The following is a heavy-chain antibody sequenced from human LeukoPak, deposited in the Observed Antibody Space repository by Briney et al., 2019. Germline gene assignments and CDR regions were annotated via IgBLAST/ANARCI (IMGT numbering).Heavy chain of an antibody. CDR3: ARVGWFGGFYFDY. CDR1: GFTFSSYW. CDR2: ISSGGSTI. J-gene: IGHJ4*02. V-gene: IGHV3-48*04. D-gene: IGHD3-10*01. Sequence: QTGGSLRLSCAASGFTFSSYWMHWVRQAPGKGPEWVSYISSGGSTIYYADSVRGRFTISRDNAKNSLYLQMNSLRAEDTAVYYCARVGWFGGFYFDYWGQGILVTVSS.